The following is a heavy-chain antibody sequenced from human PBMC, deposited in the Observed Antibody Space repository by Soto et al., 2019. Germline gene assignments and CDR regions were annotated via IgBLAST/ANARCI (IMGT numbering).Heavy chain of an antibody. J-gene: IGHJ4*02. Sequence: PSETLSLTCTVSGGSISSSSYYWGWIRQPPGKGLEWIGSIYYSGSTYYNPSLKSRVTISVDTSKNQFSLKLSSVTAADTAVYYCARPDIAAAPGIFAYWGQGTLVTVSS. CDR3: ARPDIAAAPGIFAY. CDR1: GGSISSSSYY. V-gene: IGHV4-39*01. D-gene: IGHD6-13*01. CDR2: IYYSGST.